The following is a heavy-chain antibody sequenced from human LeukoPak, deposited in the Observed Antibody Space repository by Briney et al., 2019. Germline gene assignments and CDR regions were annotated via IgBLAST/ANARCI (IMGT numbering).Heavy chain of an antibody. CDR3: ARGRPRVDWFDP. J-gene: IGHJ5*02. V-gene: IGHV4-34*01. Sequence: SETLSLTCAVYGGSFSGYYWSWIRQPPGKGLEWIGEINHSGSNNYNPSLKGRVTISVDTSKDQVSLKLSSVTAADTAVYYCARGRPRVDWFDPWGQGTLVTVSS. CDR2: INHSGSN. CDR1: GGSFSGYY.